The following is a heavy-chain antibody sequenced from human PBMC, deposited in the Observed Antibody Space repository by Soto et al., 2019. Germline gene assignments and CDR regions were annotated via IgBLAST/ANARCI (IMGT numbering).Heavy chain of an antibody. D-gene: IGHD3-3*01. V-gene: IGHV1-46*01. Sequence: GASVKVSCKASGYTFTSYYMHWVRQAPGQGLEWMGIINPSGGSTSYAQKFQGRVTMTRDTPTSTVYMELSSLRSEDTAVYYCARDPSLTIFGVVPNWFDPWGQGTLVTVSS. CDR1: GYTFTSYY. CDR3: ARDPSLTIFGVVPNWFDP. CDR2: INPSGGST. J-gene: IGHJ5*02.